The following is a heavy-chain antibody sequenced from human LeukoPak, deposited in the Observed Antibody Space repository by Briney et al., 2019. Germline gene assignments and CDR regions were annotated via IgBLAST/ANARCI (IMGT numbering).Heavy chain of an antibody. J-gene: IGHJ4*02. Sequence: SETLSLTCTVSGGSISSYYWSWIRQPPGKGLEWIGYIYYSGSTNYNPSLQSRVTISVDTSKNQFSLKLSSVTAADTAVYYCARDRRFYYDSSGYRHYYFDYWGQGTLVTVSS. V-gene: IGHV4-59*12. CDR2: IYYSGST. CDR3: ARDRRFYYDSSGYRHYYFDY. CDR1: GGSISSYY. D-gene: IGHD3-22*01.